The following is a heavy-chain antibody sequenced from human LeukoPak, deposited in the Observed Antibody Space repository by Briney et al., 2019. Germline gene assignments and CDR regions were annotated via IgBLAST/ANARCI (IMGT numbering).Heavy chain of an antibody. Sequence: ASVKVSCKSSGYTFTSYGISWVRQAPGQGLEWMGWISAYNGNTNYAQKLQGRVTMTTDTSTSTACMELRSLRSDDTAVYYCARAQRYSSSWLDYWGQGTLVTVSS. J-gene: IGHJ4*02. D-gene: IGHD6-13*01. CDR2: ISAYNGNT. V-gene: IGHV1-18*01. CDR3: ARAQRYSSSWLDY. CDR1: GYTFTSYG.